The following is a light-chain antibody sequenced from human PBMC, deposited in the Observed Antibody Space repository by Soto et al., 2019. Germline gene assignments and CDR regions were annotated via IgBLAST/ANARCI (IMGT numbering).Light chain of an antibody. Sequence: DIVMTQSPLSLPVTPGEPASISCRSSQSLLDSNGYNYLDWYLQKPGQSPQLLIYLGSNRASGVPDRFSGSGSGTDFTLKISRVEAEDVGVYYCIQTLQNITFGGGTKVEIK. CDR2: LGS. J-gene: IGKJ4*01. CDR1: QSLLDSNGYNY. CDR3: IQTLQNIT. V-gene: IGKV2-28*01.